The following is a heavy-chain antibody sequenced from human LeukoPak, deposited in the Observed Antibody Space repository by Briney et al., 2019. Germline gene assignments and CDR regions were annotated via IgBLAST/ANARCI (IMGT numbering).Heavy chain of an antibody. CDR1: GFIFRDYA. CDR2: ISDNGGGP. J-gene: IGHJ4*02. CDR3: AKEIGRLGVPLYDY. D-gene: IGHD3/OR15-3a*01. Sequence: GGSLRLSCVVSGFIFRDYAMSWVRQAPEEGLEWVAGISDNGGGPYYADSLKGRFTISRDNSKDILYLQMNSLRAEDTAVYYCAKEIGRLGVPLYDYWGRGTLVTASS. V-gene: IGHV3-23*01.